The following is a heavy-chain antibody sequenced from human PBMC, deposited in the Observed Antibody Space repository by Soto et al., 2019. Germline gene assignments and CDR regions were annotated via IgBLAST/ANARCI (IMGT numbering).Heavy chain of an antibody. D-gene: IGHD6-19*01. J-gene: IGHJ4*02. Sequence: QVQLVQSGAEVRKPGSSVKVSCKASGGTFTTYDISWVRQAPGQGLEWMGGIIPLFDATKYAQKFQGRVTITADKSTGTAYMELSSLRSEDTAMYYCARDRSSSWYNGTFYFDSWGQGTLGTGSS. CDR1: GGTFTTYD. V-gene: IGHV1-69*06. CDR2: IIPLFDAT. CDR3: ARDRSSSWYNGTFYFDS.